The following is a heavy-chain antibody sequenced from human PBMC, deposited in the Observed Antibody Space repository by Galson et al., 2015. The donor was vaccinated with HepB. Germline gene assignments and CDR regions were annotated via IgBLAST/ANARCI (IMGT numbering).Heavy chain of an antibody. CDR3: ARDWRKWSFRRDYFYAMYV. V-gene: IGHV3-30-3*01. J-gene: IGHJ6*02. CDR2: VSHDGRNA. Sequence: SLRLSCAASGFSFNNYSVHWVRQSPGTGLQWVAIVSHDGRNAYYADSVKGRFTISRDNSQNTMFLQMSSLRPEDTALYYCARDWRKWSFRRDYFYAMYVCCHGTTVTVP. CDR1: GFSFNNYS. D-gene: IGHD3-10*01.